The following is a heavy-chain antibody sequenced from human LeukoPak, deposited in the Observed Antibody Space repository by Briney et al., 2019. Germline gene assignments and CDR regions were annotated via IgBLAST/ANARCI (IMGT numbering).Heavy chain of an antibody. J-gene: IGHJ4*02. D-gene: IGHD2/OR15-2a*01. V-gene: IGHV4-39*02. CDR1: GGSISSSSYY. CDR3: ARDDPNKYYFDY. Sequence: SETLSLTCTVSGGSISSSSYYWGWIRQPPGKGLEWIGKIYYSGSTYYNSSLKSRVTISVVTSKNQFSLKLSSVTAADTAVYYCARDDPNKYYFDYWGQGTLGTVSS. CDR2: IYYSGST.